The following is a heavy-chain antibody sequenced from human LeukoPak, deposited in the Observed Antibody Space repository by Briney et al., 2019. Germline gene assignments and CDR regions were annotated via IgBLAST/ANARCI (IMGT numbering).Heavy chain of an antibody. V-gene: IGHV1-24*01. J-gene: IGHJ4*02. CDR2: FDPVDGEDGEI. CDR3: GTRIDGGNSGGYFVF. Sequence: ASVKLSCKVSGYSLSKLSTNRVRQASGTGLEWLGGFDPVDGEDGEIIYAQKFQGRVTMTEDRSADTAYMELSRLRSDDTAVYYCGTRIDGGNSGGYFVFWGQGTLVTVSS. D-gene: IGHD4-23*01. CDR1: GYSLSKLS.